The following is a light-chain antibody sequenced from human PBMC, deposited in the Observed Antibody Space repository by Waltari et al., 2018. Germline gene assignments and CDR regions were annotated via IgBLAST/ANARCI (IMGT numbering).Light chain of an antibody. CDR1: SGDIGAYNS. J-gene: IGLJ2*01. V-gene: IGLV2-8*01. CDR2: YVN. CDR3: NSFAGSDTVV. Sequence: QSALTQPPSASGSPGQSVTISCTGTSGDIGAYNSVNWYRQHPGKVPKLMIYYVNRRPSGVPDRFSGSKSGNTASLTVSGLQPEDEAVYYCNSFAGSDTVVFGGGTTLTVL.